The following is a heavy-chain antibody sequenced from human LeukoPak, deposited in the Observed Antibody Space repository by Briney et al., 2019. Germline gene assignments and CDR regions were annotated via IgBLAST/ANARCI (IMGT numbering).Heavy chain of an antibody. J-gene: IGHJ4*02. V-gene: IGHV3-53*01. D-gene: IGHD3-10*01. CDR2: IYSGGST. CDR3: ARVDYGSGNDYFDY. Sequence: ETLSLTCAVYGGSFSGYYWSWVRQAPGKGLEWVSVIYSGGSTYYADSVKGRFTISRDNSKNTLYLQMNSLRAEDTAVYYCARVDYGSGNDYFDYWGQGTLVTVSS. CDR1: GGSFSGYY.